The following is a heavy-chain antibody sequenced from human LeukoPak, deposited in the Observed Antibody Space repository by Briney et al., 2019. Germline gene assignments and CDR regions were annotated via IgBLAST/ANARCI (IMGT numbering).Heavy chain of an antibody. D-gene: IGHD3-22*01. Sequence: PSETLSLTCTHSGGSIRSYYWSWIRQPPGKGLEWIGYTYYSGSTNYNTTPKRRVTISVDTSKNQFSLKLSSVTAADTAVYYCAGTYYYDSSGYYDPGGDWGQGTLVTVSS. V-gene: IGHV4-59*01. J-gene: IGHJ4*02. CDR1: GGSIRSYY. CDR3: AGTYYYDSSGYYDPGGD. CDR2: TYYSGST.